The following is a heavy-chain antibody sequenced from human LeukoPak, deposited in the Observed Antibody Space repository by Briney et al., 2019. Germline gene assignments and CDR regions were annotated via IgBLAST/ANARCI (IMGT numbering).Heavy chain of an antibody. Sequence: PAGRSLRLSCAASGFTFSSYGMHWVRQAPGKGLEWVSYISGSSSTIYYADSVRGRFTISRDNAKNSLYLQMNSLRAEDTAVYYCAREAYDFWSGARRSAFDYWGQGTLVTVSS. J-gene: IGHJ4*02. CDR3: AREAYDFWSGARRSAFDY. CDR2: ISGSSSTI. CDR1: GFTFSSYG. V-gene: IGHV3-48*01. D-gene: IGHD3-3*01.